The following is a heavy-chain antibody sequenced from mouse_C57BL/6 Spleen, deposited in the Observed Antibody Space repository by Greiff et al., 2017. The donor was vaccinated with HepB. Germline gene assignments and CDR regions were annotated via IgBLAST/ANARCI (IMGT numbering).Heavy chain of an antibody. CDR3: ASTTVVGEAMDY. J-gene: IGHJ4*01. Sequence: QVQLQQSGPGLVQPSQSLSITCTVSGFSLTSYGVHWVRQSPGKGLEWLGVIWCGGSTDYNAAFISRLSISKDNSKSQVFFKMNSLQADDTAIYYCASTTVVGEAMDYWGQGTSVTVSS. D-gene: IGHD1-1*01. V-gene: IGHV2-2*01. CDR2: IWCGGST. CDR1: GFSLTSYG.